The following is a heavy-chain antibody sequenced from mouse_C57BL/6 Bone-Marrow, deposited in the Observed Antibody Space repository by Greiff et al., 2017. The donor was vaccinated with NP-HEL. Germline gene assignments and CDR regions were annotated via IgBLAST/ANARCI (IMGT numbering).Heavy chain of an antibody. CDR3: ARSSTVVATRFAY. V-gene: IGHV1-18*01. CDR1: GYTFTDYN. Sequence: VQLKQSGPELVKPGASVKIPCKASGYTFTDYNMDWVKQSHGKSLEWIGDINPNNGGTIYNQKFKGKATLTVDKSSSTAYMELRSLTSEDTAVYYCARSSTVVATRFAYWGQGTLVTVSA. CDR2: INPNNGGT. J-gene: IGHJ3*01. D-gene: IGHD1-1*01.